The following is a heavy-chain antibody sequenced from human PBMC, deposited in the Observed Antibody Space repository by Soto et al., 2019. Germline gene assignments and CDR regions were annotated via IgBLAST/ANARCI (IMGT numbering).Heavy chain of an antibody. J-gene: IGHJ4*02. CDR1: GGSITTYY. CDR3: ARGQGGFGESGLDY. CDR2: IYSGGST. Sequence: SETLSLTCTVSGGSITTYYWSWIRQPAGKGLEWIGRIYSGGSTNYNPSLRSRVTVSVDMSKNQFSLKLSSVTAADTAVYYCARGQGGFGESGLDYWGQGTLVTVYS. V-gene: IGHV4-4*07. D-gene: IGHD3-10*01.